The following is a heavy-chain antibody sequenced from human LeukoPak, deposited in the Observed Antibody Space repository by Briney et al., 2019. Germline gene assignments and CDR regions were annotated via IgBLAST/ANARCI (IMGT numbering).Heavy chain of an antibody. Sequence: GGTLRLSCAASGFTFSSYAMSWVRKAQGKGLERVSAISGSGGSTYYADSVKGRFTISRDNSKNTLYLQMNSLRAEDTAVYYCAKMDGSGSYYIDSWGQGTLVTVSS. CDR3: AKMDGSGSYYIDS. D-gene: IGHD3-10*01. J-gene: IGHJ4*02. V-gene: IGHV3-23*01. CDR2: ISGSGGST. CDR1: GFTFSSYA.